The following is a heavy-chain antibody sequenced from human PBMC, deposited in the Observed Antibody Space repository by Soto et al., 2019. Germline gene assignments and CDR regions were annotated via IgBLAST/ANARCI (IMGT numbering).Heavy chain of an antibody. CDR2: IIPIFGTA. V-gene: IGHV1-69*13. CDR3: AILMRGSDAFDI. CDR1: GGTFSSYA. Sequence: SVKVSCKASGGTFSSYAISWVRQAPGQGLEWMGGIIPIFGTANYAQKFQGRVTITADESTSTAYMELSSLRSEDTAVYYCAILMRGSDAFDIWGQGTMVTVXS. J-gene: IGHJ3*02. D-gene: IGHD5-12*01.